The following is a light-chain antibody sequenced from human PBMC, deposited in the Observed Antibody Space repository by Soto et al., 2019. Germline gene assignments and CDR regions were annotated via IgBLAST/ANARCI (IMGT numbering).Light chain of an antibody. CDR3: QQYYSYPLT. Sequence: IQMTQSPSTLSASVGDRVTITCRASQGISSYLAWYQQKPGKAPKLLIYAASTLQSGVPSRFSGSGSGTDFTLTISCMQSEDFATYYCQQYYSYPLTFGGGTKVDIK. V-gene: IGKV1-8*01. CDR2: AAS. CDR1: QGISSY. J-gene: IGKJ4*01.